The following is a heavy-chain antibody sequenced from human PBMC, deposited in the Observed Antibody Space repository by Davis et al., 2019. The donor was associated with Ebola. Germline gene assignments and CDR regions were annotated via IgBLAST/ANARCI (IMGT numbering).Heavy chain of an antibody. CDR1: GFTFSSYG. CDR2: IRSKANSYAT. D-gene: IGHD1-26*01. V-gene: IGHV3-73*01. Sequence: GGSLRLSCAASGFTFSSYGMHWVRQASGKGLEWVGRIRSKANSYATAYAASVKGRLTIYRDDSKNTAYLQMNSLKTEDTAVYYCTSRGGNYWGQGTLVTVSS. CDR3: TSRGGNY. J-gene: IGHJ4*02.